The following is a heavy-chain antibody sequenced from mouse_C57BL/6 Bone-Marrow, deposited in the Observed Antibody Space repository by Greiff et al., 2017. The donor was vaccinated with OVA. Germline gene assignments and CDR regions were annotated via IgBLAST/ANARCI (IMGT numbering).Heavy chain of an antibody. J-gene: IGHJ2*01. V-gene: IGHV5-16*01. Sequence: EVKLMESEGGLVQPGSSMKLSCTASGFTFSDYYMAWVRQVPEKGLEWVANINYDGSSTYYLDSLKSRFIISRDNAKNILYLQMSSLKSEDTATYYCARNPSYYYGSREDYWGQGTTLTVSS. CDR1: GFTFSDYY. D-gene: IGHD1-1*01. CDR2: INYDGSST. CDR3: ARNPSYYYGSREDY.